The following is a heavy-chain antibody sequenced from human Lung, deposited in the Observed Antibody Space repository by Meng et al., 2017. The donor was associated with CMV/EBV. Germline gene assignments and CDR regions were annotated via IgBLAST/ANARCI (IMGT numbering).Heavy chain of an antibody. J-gene: IGHJ5*02. CDR3: AGWELGRDVDNWFDP. CDR2: VNTSGTT. CDR1: DSVSSGCDH. Sequence: DSVSSGCDHETWGRRPEGKGREWVDSVNTSGTTNNNPAVNGQRTISVNIAKNEFSLKLSAETAADKAVYECAGWELGRDVDNWFDPWGQGILVTVSS. V-gene: IGHV4-30-2*05. D-gene: IGHD4-23*01.